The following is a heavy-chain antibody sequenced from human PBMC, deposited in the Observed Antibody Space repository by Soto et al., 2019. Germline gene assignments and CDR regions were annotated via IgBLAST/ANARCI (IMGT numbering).Heavy chain of an antibody. CDR3: AKESSWYWFDP. Sequence: EVQLVESGGGLVQPGGSLRLSCAASGFTFSSYWMSWVRQAPGKGLEWVANIKQDGSEKYYADSVKGRFTISRDNSKNTLYLQMNCLRAEDTAVYYCAKESSWYWFDPWGQGTLVTVSS. V-gene: IGHV3-7*01. CDR1: GFTFSSYW. CDR2: IKQDGSEK. J-gene: IGHJ5*02. D-gene: IGHD6-13*01.